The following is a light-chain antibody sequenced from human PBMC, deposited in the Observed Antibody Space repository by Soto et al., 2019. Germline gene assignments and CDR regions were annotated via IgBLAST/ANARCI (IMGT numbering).Light chain of an antibody. Sequence: EIVLTQSPDTLSVSPGERATLSCSASQSVSSSNLAWYQHKPGQAPRLLIYVASRRATGIPDRFSGSGSGTEFTLTITRLEPEDFAVYYCQQHGSGPWTFGQGTKVEIK. CDR3: QQHGSGPWT. J-gene: IGKJ1*01. CDR1: QSVSSSN. CDR2: VAS. V-gene: IGKV3-20*01.